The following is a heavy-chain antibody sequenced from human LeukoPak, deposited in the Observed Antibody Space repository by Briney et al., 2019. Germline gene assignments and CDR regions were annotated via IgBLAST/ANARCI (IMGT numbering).Heavy chain of an antibody. D-gene: IGHD3-16*01. J-gene: IGHJ4*02. CDR3: ARQRATWGGGDF. CDR1: GYSFTNYW. V-gene: IGHV5-51*01. Sequence: GESLKISCKGFGYSFTNYWIAWVRPMPGKGLEWMGVIDPGDSDNRYSPSFQGQVTISADKSISTAYLQWNSLKASDTAIYYCARQRATWGGGDFWGQGTLVTVSS. CDR2: IDPGDSDN.